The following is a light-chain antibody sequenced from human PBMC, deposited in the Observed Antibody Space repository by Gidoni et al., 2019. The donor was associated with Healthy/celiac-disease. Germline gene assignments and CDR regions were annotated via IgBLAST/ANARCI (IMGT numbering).Light chain of an antibody. Sequence: SYELTQPSSVSVSPRQTARITCSGAVLAKKYARWFQQKPGRAPVRVIYKDSERPSGIPARFSGSSSGTTVTLTISGAQVEDEADYYCYSAADNKGVFGGGTKLNVX. CDR2: KDS. CDR3: YSAADNKGV. CDR1: VLAKKY. V-gene: IGLV3-27*01. J-gene: IGLJ3*02.